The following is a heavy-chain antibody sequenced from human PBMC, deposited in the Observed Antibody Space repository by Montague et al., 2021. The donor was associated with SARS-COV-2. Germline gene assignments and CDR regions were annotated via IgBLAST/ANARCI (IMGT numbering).Heavy chain of an antibody. CDR3: AGVRAIYDYVWGSYRPGAFDI. V-gene: IGHV3-11*05. D-gene: IGHD3-16*01. J-gene: IGHJ3*02. CDR2: ISSSSSYT. Sequence: SLRLSCAASGFTFSDYYMSWVRQAPGKGLEWVSYISSSSSYTNCADSVKGRFTISRDNAKNSLYLQMNSLRAEDTAVYYCAGVRAIYDYVWGSYRPGAFDIWGQGTMVTVSS. CDR1: GFTFSDYY.